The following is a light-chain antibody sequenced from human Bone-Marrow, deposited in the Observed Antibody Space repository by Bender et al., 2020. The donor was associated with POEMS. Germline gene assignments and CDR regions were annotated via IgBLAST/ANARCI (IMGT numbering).Light chain of an antibody. V-gene: IGLV3-21*03. Sequence: SYVLTQPPSVSVAPGKTANITCGGHDLQTKSVHWYQQRPGQAPILVVYDDTDRPPGIPERFSGSNSGNTASLTISRVEAGDEADYYCQVWDSYSDVVFGGGTKLTVL. CDR2: DDT. CDR1: DLQTKS. J-gene: IGLJ2*01. CDR3: QVWDSYSDVV.